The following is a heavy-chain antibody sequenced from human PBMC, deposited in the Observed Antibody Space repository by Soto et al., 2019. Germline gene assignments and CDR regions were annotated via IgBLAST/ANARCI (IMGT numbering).Heavy chain of an antibody. Sequence: QVRLQESGPGLVMPSETLSLTCTVSGDSISGSPYFWGWIRQPPGKRLEWIGSIFYDGYTLYTPPLKRRVTISEDTSKNPFSLNLTSVAAADTAIYFCARLQAAVPHYWGQGILVTVSS. CDR2: IFYDGYT. CDR1: GDSISGSPYF. J-gene: IGHJ4*02. CDR3: ARLQAAVPHY. V-gene: IGHV4-39*01. D-gene: IGHD6-13*01.